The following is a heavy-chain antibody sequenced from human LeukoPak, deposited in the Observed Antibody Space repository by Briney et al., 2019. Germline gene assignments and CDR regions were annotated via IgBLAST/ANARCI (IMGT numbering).Heavy chain of an antibody. J-gene: IGHJ5*02. CDR3: ARETAARINWFDP. D-gene: IGHD6-13*01. CDR2: IDPSDACT. V-gene: IGHV5-10-1*01. Sequence: GESLRISCKGSGYSFTSYWISWVRQMPGKGLEWMGRIDPSDACTNYSPSFQGHVTISADKSISTAYLQWSSLKASDSAMYYCARETAARINWFDPWGQGTLVTVSS. CDR1: GYSFTSYW.